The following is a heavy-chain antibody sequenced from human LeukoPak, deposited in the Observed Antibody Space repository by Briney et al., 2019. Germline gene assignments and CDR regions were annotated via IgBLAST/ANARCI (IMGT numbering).Heavy chain of an antibody. D-gene: IGHD3-22*01. V-gene: IGHV3-49*03. CDR1: GFTFGDYA. J-gene: IGHJ6*03. CDR3: TRDQRITMIVGYYYYYMDV. CDR2: IRSKAYGETT. Sequence: PGGSLRLSCTASGFTFGDYAMSWFRQAPGKGLEWVGFIRSKAYGETTEYAAYVKGRFTISRADSKSIAYLQMNSLKTEDTAVCYCTRDQRITMIVGYYYYYMDVCGKGTTVTVSS.